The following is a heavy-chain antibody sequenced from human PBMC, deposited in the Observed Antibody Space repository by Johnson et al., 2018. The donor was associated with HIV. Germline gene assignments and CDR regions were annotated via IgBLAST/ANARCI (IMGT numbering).Heavy chain of an antibody. V-gene: IGHV3-49*04. CDR3: TRCSRQLPCDAFDI. Sequence: VQLVESGGGLVQPGRSLRLSCTASGFTFGDYAMSWVRQAPVKGLEWVGFIRSKAYGGTSEYAASVQGRFTISRADSKSISYLQMNSLKTEDTAVYYCTRCSRQLPCDAFDIWGQGTMVTVSS. CDR2: IRSKAYGGTS. CDR1: GFTFGDYA. D-gene: IGHD2-2*01. J-gene: IGHJ3*02.